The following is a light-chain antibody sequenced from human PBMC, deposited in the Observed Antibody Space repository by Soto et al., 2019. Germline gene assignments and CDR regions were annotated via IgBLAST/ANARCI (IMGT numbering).Light chain of an antibody. CDR2: AAY. CDR3: QQSYSTPLS. CDR1: QSISSY. J-gene: IGKJ4*01. V-gene: IGKV1-39*01. Sequence: DIQMPQSPSSLSASVGDRVTITCRASQSISSYLNWYQQKPGKAPKLLIYAAYSLQSGVPSRSSGSGSGTEFTLTISSLQPEDFATYYCQQSYSTPLSFRGGTKVEIK.